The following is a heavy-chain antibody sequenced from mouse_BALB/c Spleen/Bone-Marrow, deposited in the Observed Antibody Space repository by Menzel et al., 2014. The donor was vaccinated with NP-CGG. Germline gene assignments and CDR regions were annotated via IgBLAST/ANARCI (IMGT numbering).Heavy chain of an antibody. V-gene: IGHV2-6*02. D-gene: IGHD2-1*01. J-gene: IGHJ4*01. CDR2: IWSDGCT. Sequence: VMLVESGPGLVAPSQSLSITCTVSGFSLSSYGVHWVRQSPGKGLEWLVVIWSDGCTTYNSALKSRLSISKDNSKSQVFLKMNSLQTDDTAIYYCARYGNYAVDYWGQGTSVTVSS. CDR1: GFSLSSYG. CDR3: ARYGNYAVDY.